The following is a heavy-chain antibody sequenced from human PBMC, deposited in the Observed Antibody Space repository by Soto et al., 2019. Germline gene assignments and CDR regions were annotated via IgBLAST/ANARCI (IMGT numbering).Heavy chain of an antibody. CDR3: ARAGFFGVVIRSYYFDY. CDR1: GFTFSSYA. V-gene: IGHV3-30-3*01. J-gene: IGHJ4*02. CDR2: ISYDGSNK. Sequence: GGSLRLSCAASGFTFSSYAMHWVRQAPGKGLEWVAVISYDGSNKYYADSVKGRFTISRDNSKNTLYLQMNSLRAEDTAVYYCARAGFFGVVIRSYYFDYWGQGTLVTVSS. D-gene: IGHD3-3*01.